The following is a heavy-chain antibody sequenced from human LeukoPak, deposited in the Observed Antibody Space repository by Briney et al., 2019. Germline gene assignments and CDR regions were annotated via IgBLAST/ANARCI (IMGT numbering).Heavy chain of an antibody. V-gene: IGHV4-30-4*01. D-gene: IGHD5-12*01. CDR1: GGSISSGDYY. CDR2: IYYSGST. Sequence: SETLSLTCTVSGGSISSGDYYWSWIRQPPGKGLEWIGYIYYSGSTYYNPSLKSRVTISVDTSKNQFSLKLSSVTAADTAVYYCARGPWPRAFDIWGQGTMVTVSS. CDR3: ARGPWPRAFDI. J-gene: IGHJ3*02.